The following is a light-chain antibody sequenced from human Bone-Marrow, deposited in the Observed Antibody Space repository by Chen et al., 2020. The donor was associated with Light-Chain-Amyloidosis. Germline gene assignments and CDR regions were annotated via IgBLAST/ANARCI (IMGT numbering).Light chain of an antibody. CDR2: DDS. V-gene: IGLV3-21*02. Sequence: SYVLTQPSSVSVAPGQTATIACGGNNIGSTSVHWYQQTPGQAPLLVVYDDSDRPSGIPEGLCDSKSGNRGTLHSRRVEDEDGADDYCPVWDRRRERPVLGGGTKLTVL. CDR1: NIGSTS. CDR3: PVWDRRRERPV. J-gene: IGLJ3*02.